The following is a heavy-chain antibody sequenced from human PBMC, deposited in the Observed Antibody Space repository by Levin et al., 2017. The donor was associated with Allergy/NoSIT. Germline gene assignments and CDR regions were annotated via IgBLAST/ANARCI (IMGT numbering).Heavy chain of an antibody. CDR1: GFTFSSYD. D-gene: IGHD6-6*01. CDR3: ARASIAARHFDY. V-gene: IGHV3-13*01. CDR2: IGTAGDT. Sequence: GGSLRLSCAASGFTFSSYDMHWVRQATGKGLEWVSAIGTAGDTYYPGSVKGRFTISRENAKNSLYLQMNSLRDGDTAVYYCARASIAARHFDYWGQGTLVTVSS. J-gene: IGHJ4*02.